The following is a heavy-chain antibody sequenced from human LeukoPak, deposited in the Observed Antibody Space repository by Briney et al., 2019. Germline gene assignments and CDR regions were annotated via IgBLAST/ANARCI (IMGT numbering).Heavy chain of an antibody. J-gene: IGHJ5*02. Sequence: KASVTLSLTCTVSGGSISSSSYYWGWIRQPPGKGLEWIGSIYYSGSTYYNPSLKSRVTISVDTSKNQFSLKLSSVTAADTAVYYCARKDCSGGSCYSLWFDPWGQGTLVTVSS. D-gene: IGHD2-15*01. CDR3: ARKDCSGGSCYSLWFDP. CDR2: IYYSGST. CDR1: GGSISSSSYY. V-gene: IGHV4-39*07.